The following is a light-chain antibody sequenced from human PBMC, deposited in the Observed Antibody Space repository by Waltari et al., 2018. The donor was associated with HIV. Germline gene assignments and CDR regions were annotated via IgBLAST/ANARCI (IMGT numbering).Light chain of an antibody. CDR3: QQSYSTPT. CDR1: QSIVSY. CDR2: TAS. Sequence: DIQMTQSPSSLSASVGDRVTITCRASQSIVSYLNWYQQKPGKAPNLLIYTASSLQSGVPSRFSGSGSGTDFTLTISSLQPEDFATYYCQQSYSTPTFGGGTKAEIK. V-gene: IGKV1-39*01. J-gene: IGKJ4*01.